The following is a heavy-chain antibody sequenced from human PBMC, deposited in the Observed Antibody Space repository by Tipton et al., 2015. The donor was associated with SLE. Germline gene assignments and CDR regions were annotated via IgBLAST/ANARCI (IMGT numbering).Heavy chain of an antibody. Sequence: TLSLTCAVYGGSFSGYYWSWIRQPPGKGLEWIGEINHSGSTNYKPSLTSRVTISVDTSKNQFSLKLSSVTAADTAVYYCAGLYSSSWLPFGYYYYGMYVWGQGPTVTVSS. J-gene: IGHJ6*02. CDR1: GGSFSGYY. CDR3: AGLYSSSWLPFGYYYYGMYV. D-gene: IGHD6-13*01. CDR2: INHSGST. V-gene: IGHV4-34*01.